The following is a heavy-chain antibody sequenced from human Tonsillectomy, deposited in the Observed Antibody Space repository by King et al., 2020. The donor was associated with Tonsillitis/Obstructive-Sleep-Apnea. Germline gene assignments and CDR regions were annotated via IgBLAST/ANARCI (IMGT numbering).Heavy chain of an antibody. Sequence: VQLQQWGAGLLKPSETLSLTCAVYGGSFSGYYWSWIRQPPGKGLEWIGEINHSGSTNYNPSLKSRVTISVDTSKNQFSLKLSSVTAADTAVYYCARDSYGDSASDAFDIWGQGTMATVSS. V-gene: IGHV4-34*01. CDR3: ARDSYGDSASDAFDI. D-gene: IGHD4-17*01. CDR2: INHSGST. J-gene: IGHJ3*02. CDR1: GGSFSGYY.